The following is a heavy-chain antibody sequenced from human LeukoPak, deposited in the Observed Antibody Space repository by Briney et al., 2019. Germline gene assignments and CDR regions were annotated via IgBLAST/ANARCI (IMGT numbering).Heavy chain of an antibody. CDR2: ISSSGSTI. Sequence: PGGSLRLSCAASGFTFSDYYMSWIRQAPGKGLEWVSYISSSGSTIYYADSVKGRFTISRDNAKNSLCLQMNSLRAEDTAVYYCARDRGSSWSYYYYGMDVWGQGTTVTVSS. V-gene: IGHV3-11*01. D-gene: IGHD6-13*01. CDR1: GFTFSDYY. CDR3: ARDRGSSWSYYYYGMDV. J-gene: IGHJ6*02.